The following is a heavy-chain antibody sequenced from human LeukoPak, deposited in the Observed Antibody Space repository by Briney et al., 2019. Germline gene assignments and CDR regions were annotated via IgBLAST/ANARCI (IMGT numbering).Heavy chain of an antibody. CDR1: GFTFSSYA. V-gene: IGHV3-30*02. D-gene: IGHD3-10*01. CDR2: MRSDGTSK. J-gene: IGHJ6*02. Sequence: GGSLRLSCAASGFTFSSYAMHWVRQAPGKGQEWVALMRSDGTSKYYSESVKGRFTISRDNSKNTLYLQMNSLRVEDTAVYYCAKDRDGSTSYQKSMDVWGQGTAVTFSS. CDR3: AKDRDGSTSYQKSMDV.